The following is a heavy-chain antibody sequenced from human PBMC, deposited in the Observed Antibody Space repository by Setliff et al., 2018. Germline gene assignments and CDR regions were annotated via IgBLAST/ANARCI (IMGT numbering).Heavy chain of an antibody. CDR3: AKGGTYRYFDF. CDR1: GDSISSSF. D-gene: IGHD1-1*01. V-gene: IGHV4-4*07. J-gene: IGHJ4*02. Sequence: SETLSLTCTVSGDSISSSFSNWIRQPAGKGLEWIGRIYANGGTKYNPSLKSRAIMSVDASKNEISLKLKSVTAADTAVYYCAKGGTYRYFDFWGQGALVTVSS. CDR2: IYANGGT.